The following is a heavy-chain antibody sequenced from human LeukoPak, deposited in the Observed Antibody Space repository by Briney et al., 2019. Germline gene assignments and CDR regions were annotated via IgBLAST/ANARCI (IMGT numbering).Heavy chain of an antibody. CDR3: VREDTPATANY. Sequence: GGSLRLSCAASGFNFANHAMSWVRRTPGKGLEWVSAISGGGDITYYADSVTGRFTISRDNSKDTLFLQMHSLRPGDTAVYYCVREDTPATANYWGQGTLVTISS. D-gene: IGHD2-21*02. V-gene: IGHV3-23*01. CDR2: ISGGGDIT. J-gene: IGHJ4*02. CDR1: GFNFANHA.